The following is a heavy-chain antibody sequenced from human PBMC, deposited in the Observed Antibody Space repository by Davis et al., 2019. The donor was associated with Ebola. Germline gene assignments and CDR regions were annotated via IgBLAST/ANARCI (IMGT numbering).Heavy chain of an antibody. CDR2: LYTVGRT. J-gene: IGHJ2*01. CDR3: TRHVPGDFWFFDL. Sequence: ESLKISCAASGFIVSDKYMSWVRQAPGKGLEWVSVLYTVGRTYHSDSVKGRFTISRDNSKNTVYLQMNDLRAEDTAVYYCTRHVPGDFWFFDLWGRGTTVTVSS. D-gene: IGHD4-17*01. V-gene: IGHV3-53*01. CDR1: GFIVSDKY.